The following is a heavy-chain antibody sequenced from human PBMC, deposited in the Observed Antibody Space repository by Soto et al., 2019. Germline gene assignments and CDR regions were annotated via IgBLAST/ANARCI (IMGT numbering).Heavy chain of an antibody. CDR3: ARIGLYHTDDYYYPDY. J-gene: IGHJ4*02. CDR1: GGAISTYY. D-gene: IGHD3-16*01. Sequence: SETLSLTCTVSGGAISTYYWSWIRQPPGKGLEWIGYIYYTGSTKYNPSLKSRVTISVDTSKNQLSLKLSSVTAADTAVYYCARIGLYHTDDYYYPDYRGQGTLVTLSS. V-gene: IGHV4-59*01. CDR2: IYYTGST.